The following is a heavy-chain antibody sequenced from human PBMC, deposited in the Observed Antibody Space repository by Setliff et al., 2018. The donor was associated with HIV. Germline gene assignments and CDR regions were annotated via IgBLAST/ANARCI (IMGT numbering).Heavy chain of an antibody. J-gene: IGHJ4*02. CDR2: ISDSGGST. D-gene: IGHD4-17*01. V-gene: IGHV3-23*01. Sequence: PGESLKISCAASGFTFGSYALSWVRQAPGKGLEWVSTISDSGGSTYYADSVKGRFTISRDNSKNTLYLQMNTLRAEDTAVYYCVKRGGYADTPGDPGSIGYWGQGTLVTVSS. CDR1: GFTFGSYA. CDR3: VKRGGYADTPGDPGSIGY.